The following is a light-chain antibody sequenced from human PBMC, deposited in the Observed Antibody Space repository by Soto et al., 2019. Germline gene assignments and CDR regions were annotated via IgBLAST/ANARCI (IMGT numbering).Light chain of an antibody. Sequence: QCVLTQAASGSGSPGRSSTISYTGTSSDIGNYNLVSWYQQHPGKAPKVMIYEVTKRPSGVSNRFSGSKSGNTASLTISGLQAEDEADYYCCSYAGSSTSYVFGTGTKVTVL. CDR1: SSDIGNYNL. CDR3: CSYAGSSTSYV. V-gene: IGLV2-23*02. CDR2: EVT. J-gene: IGLJ1*01.